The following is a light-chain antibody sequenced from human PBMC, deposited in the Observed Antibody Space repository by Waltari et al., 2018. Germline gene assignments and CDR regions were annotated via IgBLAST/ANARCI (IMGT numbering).Light chain of an antibody. V-gene: IGKV3-20*01. Sequence: EIVLTQSPGTLSLSPGERATLSCWASQSVGRSLAGYQQKRGQAPRLLIYGASTRATGIPDRFSGSGSGTDFSLTISRLEPEDFAVYYCQHYVRLPVTFCQGTKVEI. CDR3: QHYVRLPVT. CDR1: QSVGRS. J-gene: IGKJ1*01. CDR2: GAS.